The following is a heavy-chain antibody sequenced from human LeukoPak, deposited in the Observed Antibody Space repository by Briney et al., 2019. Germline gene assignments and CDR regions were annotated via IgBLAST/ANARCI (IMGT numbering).Heavy chain of an antibody. J-gene: IGHJ4*02. D-gene: IGHD3-22*01. Sequence: GGSLRLSCAASGFTFRSYAMSWVRQAPGKGLEWVSAISGSGDSTYYADSVKGRFTISRDNSQNTLYLQMNSLRVEDTAVYYCANVYDTSGVRGNYWGQGTLVTVST. V-gene: IGHV3-23*01. CDR3: ANVYDTSGVRGNY. CDR2: ISGSGDST. CDR1: GFTFRSYA.